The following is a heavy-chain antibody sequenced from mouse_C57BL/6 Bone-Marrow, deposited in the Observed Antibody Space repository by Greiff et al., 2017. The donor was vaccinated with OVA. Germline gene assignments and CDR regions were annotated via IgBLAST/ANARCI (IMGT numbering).Heavy chain of an antibody. V-gene: IGHV1-82*01. CDR1: GYAFSSSW. J-gene: IGHJ2*01. Sequence: QVQLQQSGPELVKPGASVKISCKASGYAFSSSWMNWVKQRPGKGLEWIGRIYPGDGDTNYNGKFKGKATLTAAKSSSTAYMQLSSLTSEDSAVYFCAIRYYDGYYYYFDYWGQGTTLTVSS. CDR2: IYPGDGDT. CDR3: AIRYYDGYYYYFDY. D-gene: IGHD2-3*01.